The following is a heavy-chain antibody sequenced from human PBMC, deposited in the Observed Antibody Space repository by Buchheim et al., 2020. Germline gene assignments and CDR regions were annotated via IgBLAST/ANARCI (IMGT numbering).Heavy chain of an antibody. CDR3: ARHVAAAGNFDY. D-gene: IGHD6-13*01. CDR2: FYYSGST. Sequence: QVQLQESGPGLVKPSETLSLTCTVSGGSISSYYWSWIRQPLGKGLEWIGYFYYSGSTNYNPSLKSRVTISVDTSKNQFSLKLSSVTAADTAVYYCARHVAAAGNFDYWGQGTL. J-gene: IGHJ4*02. V-gene: IGHV4-59*08. CDR1: GGSISSYY.